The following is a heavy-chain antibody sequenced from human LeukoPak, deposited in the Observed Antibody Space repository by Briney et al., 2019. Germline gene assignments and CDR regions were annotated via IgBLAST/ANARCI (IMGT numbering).Heavy chain of an antibody. CDR3: ARGRMVYDILTGQSTHREFDY. CDR2: IYHSGST. D-gene: IGHD3-9*01. Sequence: PSETLSLTCTVSGYSISSGYYWGWIRQPPGKGLEWFGNIYHSGSTYYNPSLKSRVTISVDTSKNQFSLNLSSVTAADTAVYYCARGRMVYDILTGQSTHREFDYWGQGTLVTVSS. V-gene: IGHV4-38-2*02. J-gene: IGHJ4*02. CDR1: GYSISSGYY.